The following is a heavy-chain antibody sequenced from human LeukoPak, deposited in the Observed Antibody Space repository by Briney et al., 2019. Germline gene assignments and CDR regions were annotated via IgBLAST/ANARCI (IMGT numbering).Heavy chain of an antibody. CDR3: ATAGAFYFQN. V-gene: IGHV3-74*01. Sequence: AGGSLRLSCAASGFTFSTTWVHWVRQAPGQGLVWVSRIDGDARTIDYADSVKGRFITSRDNAKNTLYLQMNSLRPEDTAVYYCATAGAFYFQNWGQGTLVTVSS. J-gene: IGHJ4*02. CDR2: IDGDARTI. CDR1: GFTFSTTW. D-gene: IGHD1-1*01.